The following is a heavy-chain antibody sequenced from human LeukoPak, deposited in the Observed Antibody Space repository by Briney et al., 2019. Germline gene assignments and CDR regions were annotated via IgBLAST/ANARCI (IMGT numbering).Heavy chain of an antibody. CDR3: TRPWGSSSLNWFDP. J-gene: IGHJ5*02. D-gene: IGHD6-13*01. V-gene: IGHV3-73*01. Sequence: GGSLRLSCAASGVTFSGSAMHWVRQASGKGLEWVGRIRSKANSYATAYAASVKGRFTISRDDSKNTAYLQMNSLKTEDTAVYYCTRPWGSSSLNWFDPWGQGTLVTVSS. CDR2: IRSKANSYAT. CDR1: GVTFSGSA.